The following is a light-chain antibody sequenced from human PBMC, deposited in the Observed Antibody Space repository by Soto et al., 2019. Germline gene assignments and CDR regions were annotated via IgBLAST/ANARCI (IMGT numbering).Light chain of an antibody. CDR1: NYNIGSFYD. V-gene: IGLV1-40*01. Sequence: QSVLTQPPPVSGAPGQRVTIPFTGSNYNIGSFYDVHWYQQLPGTVPKLLIYGDNNRPSGVPDRFSGSKSGTAASLAITGLQAEDEADYYCQSYDNSLNHVVFGGGTKVTVL. CDR2: GDN. J-gene: IGLJ2*01. CDR3: QSYDNSLNHVV.